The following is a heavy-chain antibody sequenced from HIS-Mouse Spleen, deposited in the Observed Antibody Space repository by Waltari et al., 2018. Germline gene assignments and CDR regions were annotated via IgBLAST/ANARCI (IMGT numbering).Heavy chain of an antibody. CDR2: IYPGDSDT. CDR1: GYSFTSYW. D-gene: IGHD6-13*01. J-gene: IGHJ1*01. CDR3: ARLRYSSSWLEYFQH. V-gene: IGHV5-51*03. Sequence: EVQLVQSGAEVKKPGESLKISCKGSGYSFTSYWIGWVRQIPGKGLEWMGIIYPGDSDTRYSPSFQGQVTISADKSISNAYLQWSSLKASDTAMYYCARLRYSSSWLEYFQHWGQGTLVTVSS.